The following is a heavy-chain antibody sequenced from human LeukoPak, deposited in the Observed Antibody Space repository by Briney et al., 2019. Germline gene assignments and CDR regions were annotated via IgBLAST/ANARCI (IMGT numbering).Heavy chain of an antibody. V-gene: IGHV4-30-4*08. CDR3: ARGTFWSGYYQFDY. CDR1: GGSISSGDYY. Sequence: SQTLSLTCTVSGGSISSGDYYWSWIRQPPGKGLEWIGYIYYSGSTYYNPSRKSRVTISVDTSKNQFSLKLSSVTAADTAVYYCARGTFWSGYYQFDYWGQGTLVTVSS. CDR2: IYYSGST. D-gene: IGHD3-3*01. J-gene: IGHJ4*02.